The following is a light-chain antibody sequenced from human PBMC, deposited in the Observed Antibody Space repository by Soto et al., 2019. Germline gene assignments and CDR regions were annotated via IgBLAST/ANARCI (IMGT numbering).Light chain of an antibody. J-gene: IGKJ1*01. CDR1: QSVSSSY. CDR2: DTS. CDR3: QQYDSSPWT. Sequence: EIVLTQSPGTLSLSPGERATLSCRASQSVSSSYLAWYQQTPGQAPRLLVYDTSYRATGVPDRFSGSGSGTDFTSTISRLEPEDSAVYYCQQYDSSPWTFGQGTKVEIK. V-gene: IGKV3-20*01.